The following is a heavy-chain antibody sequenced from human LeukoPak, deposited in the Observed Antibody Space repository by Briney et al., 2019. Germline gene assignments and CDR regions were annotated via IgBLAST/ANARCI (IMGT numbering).Heavy chain of an antibody. CDR2: ISNDGGGT. D-gene: IGHD3-22*01. CDR1: GFIFNNYG. CDR3: AKGSSGYFADL. J-gene: IGHJ5*02. Sequence: GSLRLSCAASGFIFNNYGLIWVRQAPGKGLEWVSAISNDGGGTQYADFVKGRFTISRDNSKHTLFLQMNSLRAEDTALYYCAKGSSGYFADLWDQGTLVTVSS. V-gene: IGHV3-23*01.